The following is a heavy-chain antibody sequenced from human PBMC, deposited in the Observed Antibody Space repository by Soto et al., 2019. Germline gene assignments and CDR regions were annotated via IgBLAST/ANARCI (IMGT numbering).Heavy chain of an antibody. V-gene: IGHV4-39*01. CDR3: ARLPTAGMDV. CDR2: VDYSGST. CDR1: GGSISSTSSY. J-gene: IGHJ6*02. Sequence: QVLLQESGPGLVKPSETLSLTCTVSGGSISSTSSYWGWIRQPPGQGLEWVACVDYSGSTYYKPSLKSRVTISVDTSKNQFSLKLSSVTAADTAVYYCARLPTAGMDVWGQGTTVTVSS.